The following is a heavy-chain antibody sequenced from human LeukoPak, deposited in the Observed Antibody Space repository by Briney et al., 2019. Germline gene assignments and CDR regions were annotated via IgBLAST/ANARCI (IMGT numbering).Heavy chain of an antibody. CDR1: GGTFSSYT. CDR3: VRDAAAYSRWLSG. D-gene: IGHD2-2*01. Sequence: SVKVSCKASGGTFSSYTISWVRQAPGQGLEWMGRIIPILGIANYAQKFQGRVTITADKSTSTAYMELSSLRSEDTAVYYCVRDAAAYSRWLSGWGQGTLVTVSS. J-gene: IGHJ4*02. CDR2: IIPILGIA. V-gene: IGHV1-69*04.